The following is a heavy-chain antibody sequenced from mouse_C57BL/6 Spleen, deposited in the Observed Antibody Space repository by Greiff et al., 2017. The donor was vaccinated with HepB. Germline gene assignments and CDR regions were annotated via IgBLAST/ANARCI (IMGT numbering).Heavy chain of an antibody. J-gene: IGHJ4*01. V-gene: IGHV1-18*01. Sequence: EVQLQQSGPELVKPGASVKIPCKASGYTFTDYNMDWVKQSHGKSLEWIGDINPNNGGTIYNQKFKGKATLTVDKSSSTAYMELRSLTSEDTAVYYCARSTTTVVATHYYAMDYWGQGTSVTVSS. CDR1: GYTFTDYN. CDR3: ARSTTTVVATHYYAMDY. CDR2: INPNNGGT. D-gene: IGHD1-1*01.